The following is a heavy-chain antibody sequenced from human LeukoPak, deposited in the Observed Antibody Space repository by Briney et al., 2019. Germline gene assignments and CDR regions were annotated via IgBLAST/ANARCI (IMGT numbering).Heavy chain of an antibody. Sequence: PSETLSLTCTVSGGSISSYYWSWIRQPPGKGLEWIGYIYYSGSTNYNPSLKSRVTISVDTSKNQFSLKLSSVAAADTAVYYCARQFNGGSQSDYWGQGTLVTVSS. V-gene: IGHV4-59*08. CDR1: GGSISSYY. D-gene: IGHD3-16*01. CDR2: IYYSGST. J-gene: IGHJ4*02. CDR3: ARQFNGGSQSDY.